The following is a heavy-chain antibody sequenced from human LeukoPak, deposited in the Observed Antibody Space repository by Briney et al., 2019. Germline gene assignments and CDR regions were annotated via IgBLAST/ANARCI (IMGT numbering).Heavy chain of an antibody. CDR3: ARDLLGYNYHYMDV. Sequence: GGSLRLSCAASGFTFNNYNMNWVRQAPGKGLEWVSSISSSSIYIYYADSVKGRFTISRDNAKNSLHLQMNSLRAEDTAVYYCARDLLGYNYHYMDVWGKGTTVTVSS. J-gene: IGHJ6*03. CDR1: GFTFNNYN. V-gene: IGHV3-21*01. CDR2: ISSSSIYI. D-gene: IGHD1-20*01.